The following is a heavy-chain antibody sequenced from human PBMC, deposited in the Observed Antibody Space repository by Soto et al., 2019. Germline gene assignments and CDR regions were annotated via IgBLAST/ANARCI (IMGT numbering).Heavy chain of an antibody. J-gene: IGHJ4*02. CDR3: ARDYHVDWLSGFY. CDR1: GFTFSSYS. V-gene: IGHV3-21*01. D-gene: IGHD3-9*01. CDR2: ISSSSSYI. Sequence: EVQLVESGGGLVKPGGSLRLSCAASGFTFSSYSMNWVRQAPGKGLEWVSSISSSSSYIYYADSVKGRFTISRDNAKNSLYLQMNSLRAEDTAVYYCARDYHVDWLSGFYWCQGILVTVSS.